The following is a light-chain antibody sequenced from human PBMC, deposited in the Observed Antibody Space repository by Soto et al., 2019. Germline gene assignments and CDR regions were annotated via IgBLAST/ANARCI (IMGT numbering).Light chain of an antibody. Sequence: DIQMTQSPSTLSASVGDRVTITCPASQSIGSWLAWYQQKPGKAPKLLMYKATSLEIGVASTFSGSGSGTEFTLTISCLQADDSATYYCEQYNSYSRTVRQGTKVEIK. CDR1: QSIGSW. V-gene: IGKV1-5*03. J-gene: IGKJ1*01. CDR2: KAT. CDR3: EQYNSYSRT.